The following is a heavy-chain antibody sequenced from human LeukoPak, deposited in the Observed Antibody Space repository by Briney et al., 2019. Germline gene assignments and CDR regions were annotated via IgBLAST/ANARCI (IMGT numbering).Heavy chain of an antibody. CDR2: ISGGGDTT. CDR3: AKCEAGVDTSCGGLYY. J-gene: IGHJ4*02. Sequence: GGSLRLSCAASGFTFRNYAMNWVRQAPGKGLEWVTTISGGGDTTYYADSVKGRFTISRDDSRSTLYLQMNSLRAEDTAKYYCAKCEAGVDTSCGGLYYWGQGTLVTVSS. D-gene: IGHD5-18*01. V-gene: IGHV3-23*01. CDR1: GFTFRNYA.